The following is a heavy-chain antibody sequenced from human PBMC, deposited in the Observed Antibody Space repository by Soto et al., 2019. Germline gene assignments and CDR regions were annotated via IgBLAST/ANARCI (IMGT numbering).Heavy chain of an antibody. V-gene: IGHV1-69*13. CDR3: ARKQLVLNWFDP. J-gene: IGHJ5*02. CDR2: IIPIFGTA. CDR1: GGTCSIYA. D-gene: IGHD6-6*01. Sequence: SVKVSCKASGGTCSIYAISCVVQAPGQGLEWMGGIIPIFGTANYAQKFQGRVTITADESTSTAYMELSSLRSEDTAVYYCARKQLVLNWFDPWGQGTLVTSPQ.